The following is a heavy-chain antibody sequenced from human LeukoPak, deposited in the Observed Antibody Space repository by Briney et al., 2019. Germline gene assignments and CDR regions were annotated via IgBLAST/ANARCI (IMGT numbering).Heavy chain of an antibody. CDR1: GFTFITYW. CDR3: AKDRVSPGFNWFDP. V-gene: IGHV3-23*01. D-gene: IGHD2/OR15-2a*01. Sequence: GGSLRLSCAASGFTFITYWMHWVRHAPGKGLGWVSAINGRGDNTYYADFVKGRFTISRDNSKSTVYLQMNSLRTEDTAVYYCAKDRVSPGFNWFDPWGQGTLVTVSS. CDR2: INGRGDNT. J-gene: IGHJ5*02.